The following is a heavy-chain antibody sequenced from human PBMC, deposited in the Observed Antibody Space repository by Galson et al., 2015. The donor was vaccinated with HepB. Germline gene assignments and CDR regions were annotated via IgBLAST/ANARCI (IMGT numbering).Heavy chain of an antibody. Sequence: SLRLSCAASGFTFSNAWMSWVRQAPGKGLEWVGRIKSKTDGGTTDYAAPVKGRFTISRDDSKNTLYLQMNSLKTEDTAVYYCTTDRIAVADGAFDIWGQGTMVTVSS. CDR1: GFTFSNAW. J-gene: IGHJ3*02. D-gene: IGHD6-19*01. CDR3: TTDRIAVADGAFDI. CDR2: IKSKTDGGTT. V-gene: IGHV3-15*01.